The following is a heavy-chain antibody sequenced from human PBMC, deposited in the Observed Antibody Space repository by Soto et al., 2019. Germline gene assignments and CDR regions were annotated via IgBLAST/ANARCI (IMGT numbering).Heavy chain of an antibody. Sequence: GESLKISCKGSGYSFTNYWIGWVRQMPGKILEWMGRIDPSDYYTNYSPSFQGHVTISADKSISTAYLQWSSLKASDTAMYYGARTVTRRYSSSWAYDYDYGMDVSGQGTTVTVTS. J-gene: IGHJ6*02. CDR3: ARTVTRRYSSSWAYDYDYGMDV. D-gene: IGHD6-13*01. V-gene: IGHV5-10-1*01. CDR1: GYSFTNYW. CDR2: IDPSDYYT.